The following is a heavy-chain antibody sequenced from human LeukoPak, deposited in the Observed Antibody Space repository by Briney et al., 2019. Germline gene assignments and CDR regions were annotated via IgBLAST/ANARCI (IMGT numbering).Heavy chain of an antibody. CDR2: ISGSGSST. D-gene: IGHD5-18*01. CDR1: GLTFSTYA. V-gene: IGHV3-23*01. Sequence: QPGGSLRLSCAASGLTFSTYAMSWVRQAPGKGLEGVSGISGSGSSTYYADSVKGRFTISRDNSKNTLYLQMRSLRAEDTAVYYCAKDFGSHGDGQLGYWGQGTLVTVSS. CDR3: AKDFGSHGDGQLGY. J-gene: IGHJ4*02.